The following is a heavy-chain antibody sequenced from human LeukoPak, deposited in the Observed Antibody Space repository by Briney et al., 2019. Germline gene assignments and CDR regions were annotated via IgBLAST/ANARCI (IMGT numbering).Heavy chain of an antibody. CDR2: ISAYNGNT. J-gene: IGHJ4*02. Sequence: ASVKVSCKASGYTFTSYGISWVRQAPGQGLEWMGWISAYNGNTNYAQKLQGRVTMTTDTSTSTAYMELRSLRSDDTAVYYCARGGPFPSGSSSREYYLDYWGQGTLVTVSS. CDR1: GYTFTSYG. CDR3: ARGGPFPSGSSSREYYLDY. V-gene: IGHV1-18*01. D-gene: IGHD6-6*01.